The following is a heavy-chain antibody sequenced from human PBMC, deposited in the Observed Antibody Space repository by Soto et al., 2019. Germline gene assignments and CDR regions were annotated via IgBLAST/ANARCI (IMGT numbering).Heavy chain of an antibody. D-gene: IGHD6-19*01. CDR3: VTLSTAVDGFAFDI. CDR1: W. CDR2: IHPDEVTT. Sequence: WVDGVTLKTKKGLVWVSRIHPDEVTTSYADYVRGRFTVSRDNVRNNLYLQMNSLRAEDTAMYYCVTLSTAVDGFAFDIWGRGTMVTVSS. V-gene: IGHV3-74*01. J-gene: IGHJ3*02.